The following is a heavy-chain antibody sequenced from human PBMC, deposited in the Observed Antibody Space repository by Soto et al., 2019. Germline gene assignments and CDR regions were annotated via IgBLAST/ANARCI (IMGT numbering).Heavy chain of an antibody. CDR3: AGFVVPASRNSDFDY. V-gene: IGHV4-39*01. J-gene: IGHJ4*02. D-gene: IGHD2-15*01. CDR1: GISVSTSDYY. CDR2: IYYSGST. Sequence: SETLSLTCTVSGISVSTSDYYWGWVRQPPGKGLDWIGNIYYSGSTFYNPSLRSRVTLSVDTSKNQFSLRLNSVTAADTAVYFCAGFVVPASRNSDFDYWGRGTLVTSPQ.